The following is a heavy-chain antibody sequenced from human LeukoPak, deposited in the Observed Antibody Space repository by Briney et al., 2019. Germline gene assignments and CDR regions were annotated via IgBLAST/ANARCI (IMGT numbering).Heavy chain of an antibody. CDR3: ARRSSRRLNWFDP. Sequence: PSETLSLTCTVSGGSISSYYWSWIRQPPGKGLEWIGYIYYSGRTNYNPSLKSRVTISVDTSKNQFSLKLSSVTAADTAVYYCARRSSRRLNWFDPWGQGTLVTVSS. V-gene: IGHV4-59*08. D-gene: IGHD2-15*01. J-gene: IGHJ5*02. CDR1: GGSISSYY. CDR2: IYYSGRT.